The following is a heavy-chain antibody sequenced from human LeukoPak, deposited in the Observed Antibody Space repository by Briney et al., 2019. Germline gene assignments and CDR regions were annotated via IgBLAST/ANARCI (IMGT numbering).Heavy chain of an antibody. D-gene: IGHD3-10*01. CDR1: GGSINSY. CDR2: ISGSGTI. CDR3: ARDSGTTGEVKFDP. V-gene: IGHV4-4*07. Sequence: SETLSLTCTVSGGSINSYWSWIRQPAGKGLEWIGRISGSGTITYNPALQSRLSISIDTSKNQFSLKLMSVTAADTAAYYCARDSGTTGEVKFDPWGQGTLVTVSS. J-gene: IGHJ5*02.